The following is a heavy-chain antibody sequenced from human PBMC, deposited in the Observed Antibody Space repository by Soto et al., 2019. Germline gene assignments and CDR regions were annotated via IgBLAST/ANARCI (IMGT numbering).Heavy chain of an antibody. J-gene: IGHJ6*03. CDR2: INAGNGNT. Sequence: AXVKVSCKASGYTFTSYAMHWVRQAPGQRLEWMGWINAGNGNTKYSQKFQGRVTITRDTSASTAYMELSSLRSEDTAVYYCARDKNIVELYYYYYMDVWGKGTTVTVSS. CDR1: GYTFTSYA. CDR3: ARDKNIVELYYYYYMDV. D-gene: IGHD5-12*01. V-gene: IGHV1-3*01.